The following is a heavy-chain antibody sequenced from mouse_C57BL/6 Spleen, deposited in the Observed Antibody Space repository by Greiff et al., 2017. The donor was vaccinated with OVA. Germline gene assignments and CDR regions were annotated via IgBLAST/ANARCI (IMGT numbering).Heavy chain of an antibody. Sequence: VQLVESGAELARPGASVKLSCTASGYTFTSYGISWVKQRTGQGLEWIGEIYPRSGNTYYNEKFQGKATLTADKSSSTAYMELRSLTSEDSAVYFCARGGSSGSYYFDYWGQGTTLTVSS. J-gene: IGHJ2*01. CDR3: ARGGSSGSYYFDY. D-gene: IGHD3-2*02. CDR1: GYTFTSYG. V-gene: IGHV1-81*01. CDR2: IYPRSGNT.